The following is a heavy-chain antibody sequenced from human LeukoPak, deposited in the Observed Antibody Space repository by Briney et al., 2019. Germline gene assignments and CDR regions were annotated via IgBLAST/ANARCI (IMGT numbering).Heavy chain of an antibody. D-gene: IGHD2-21*02. V-gene: IGHV4-30-2*01. Sequence: SETLSLTCAVSGGSISSGGYSWSWIRQPPGKGLEWIGYIYHSGSTYYNPSLKSRVTISVDRSKNQFSLKLSSVTAADTAVYYCARVATLGDWFDPWGQGTLVTVSS. CDR3: ARVATLGDWFDP. CDR2: IYHSGST. J-gene: IGHJ5*02. CDR1: GGSISSGGYS.